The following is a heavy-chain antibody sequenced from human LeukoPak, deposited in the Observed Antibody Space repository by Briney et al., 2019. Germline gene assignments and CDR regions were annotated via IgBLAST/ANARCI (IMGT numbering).Heavy chain of an antibody. Sequence: AGGSLRLSCAASGFTFSNYWMSWVRQAPGKGLEWVANIKQHGSEKYYVDSVKGRFTISRDNAKNSLYLQMNSLRADDTAAYYCAREGRESQGFDYWGQGTLVTVSS. V-gene: IGHV3-7*05. CDR1: GFTFSNYW. J-gene: IGHJ4*02. D-gene: IGHD3-10*01. CDR3: AREGRESQGFDY. CDR2: IKQHGSEK.